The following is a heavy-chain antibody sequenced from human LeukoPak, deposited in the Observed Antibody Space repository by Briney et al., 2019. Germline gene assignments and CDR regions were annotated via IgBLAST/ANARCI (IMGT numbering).Heavy chain of an antibody. CDR1: GYSFTSYW. V-gene: IGHV5-51*01. CDR2: IYPGDSDT. CDR3: ARALRVAAAGNIYFDY. Sequence: GESLKISCKGSGYSFTSYWIGWVRQMPGKGLEWMGIIYPGDSDTRYSPSFQGQVTISADKSISTAYLQWSSLKASDTAMYYSARALRVAAAGNIYFDYWGQGTLVTVSS. J-gene: IGHJ4*02. D-gene: IGHD6-13*01.